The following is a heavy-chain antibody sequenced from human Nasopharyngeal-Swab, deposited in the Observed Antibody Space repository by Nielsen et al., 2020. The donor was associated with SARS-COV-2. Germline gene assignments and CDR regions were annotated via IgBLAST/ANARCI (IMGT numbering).Heavy chain of an antibody. CDR3: AKDLRGPYFF. Sequence: GGSLRLSCVASGYSFRTYGMSWVRQAPGKGLEWVAAIVGSGVISGSGGNTYYADSVKGRFTISRDNSKNTLSLQMNSLRAEDTAVYYCAKDLRGPYFFWGQGTLVTVSS. D-gene: IGHD2/OR15-2a*01. J-gene: IGHJ4*02. CDR2: IVGSGVISGSGGNT. CDR1: GYSFRTYG. V-gene: IGHV3-23*01.